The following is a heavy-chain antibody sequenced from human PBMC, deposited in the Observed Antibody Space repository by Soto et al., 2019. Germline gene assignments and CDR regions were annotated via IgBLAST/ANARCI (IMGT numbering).Heavy chain of an antibody. Sequence: QVQLVQSGAEVKKPGSSVKVSCKASGGTFSSYAISWVRQAPGQGLEWMGGIIPIVGTANYAQKFQGRVTITADESTSSAYMELSSLRSEDTAVYYCARGGGYYDSSGYYYYYYGMDVWGQGTTVTVSS. J-gene: IGHJ6*02. CDR1: GGTFSSYA. CDR3: ARGGGYYDSSGYYYYYYGMDV. V-gene: IGHV1-69*01. CDR2: IIPIVGTA. D-gene: IGHD3-22*01.